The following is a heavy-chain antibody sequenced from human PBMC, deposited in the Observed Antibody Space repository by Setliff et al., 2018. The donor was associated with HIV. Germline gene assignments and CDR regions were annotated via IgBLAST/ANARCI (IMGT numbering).Heavy chain of an antibody. D-gene: IGHD6-13*01. CDR2: IYYSGST. Sequence: PSETLSLTCTVSGGSIRSSSSYWGWIRQPPGKGLEWIGIIYYSGSTYYKPSLKSRVTISVDTSKNQFSLKVNSVTAADTAVYYCARGARLLAGYSDRWNYYYMGVWGKGTTVTVS. J-gene: IGHJ6*03. CDR3: ARGARLLAGYSDRWNYYYMGV. V-gene: IGHV4-39*07. CDR1: GGSIRSSSSY.